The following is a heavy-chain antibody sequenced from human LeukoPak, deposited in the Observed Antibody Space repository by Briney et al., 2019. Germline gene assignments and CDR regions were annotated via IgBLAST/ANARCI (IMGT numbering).Heavy chain of an antibody. D-gene: IGHD2-15*01. J-gene: IGHJ4*02. CDR2: IYYSGST. Sequence: SETLSLTCTVSGGSIRSDYCSWIRQPPGKGLEWIGYIYYSGSTKSNRSPRSRVTITVNTSQNLFSLKLTSVTAADTAVYYCARDRCSGGSCYSDYWGQGTLVTVSS. V-gene: IGHV4-59*01. CDR1: GGSIRSDY. CDR3: ARDRCSGGSCYSDY.